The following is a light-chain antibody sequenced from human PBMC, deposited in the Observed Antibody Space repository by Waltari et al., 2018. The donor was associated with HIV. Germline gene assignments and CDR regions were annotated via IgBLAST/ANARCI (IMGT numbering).Light chain of an antibody. Sequence: VLTQPPSVSEAPRQRVTISCSGSSSNIGNNAVNWYQQVPGKAPKLLIYYDDLLSSGVSDRFSGSKSGTSASLAIRGLQSEDEAEYYCAAWDDYLNGYVFGSGTKVTVL. V-gene: IGLV1-36*01. CDR3: AAWDDYLNGYV. CDR2: YDD. CDR1: SSNIGNNA. J-gene: IGLJ1*01.